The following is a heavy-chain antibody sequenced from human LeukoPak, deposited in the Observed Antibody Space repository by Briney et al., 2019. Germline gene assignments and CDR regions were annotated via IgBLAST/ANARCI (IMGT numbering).Heavy chain of an antibody. CDR1: GFTFSSYS. V-gene: IGHV3-48*04. J-gene: IGHJ6*03. CDR3: ARDPTYYYYYMDV. CDR2: ISSSGSTI. Sequence: GGSLRLSCAASGFTFSSYSMNWVRQAPGKGLEWVSYISSSGSTIYYADSVKGRFTISRDNAKNSLYLQMNSLRAEDTAVYYCARDPTYYYYYMDVWGKGTTVTISS.